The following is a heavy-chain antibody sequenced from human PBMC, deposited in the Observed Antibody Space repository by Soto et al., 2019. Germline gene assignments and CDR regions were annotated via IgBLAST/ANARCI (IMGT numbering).Heavy chain of an antibody. CDR2: IYYSGST. D-gene: IGHD3-22*01. V-gene: IGHV4-31*03. CDR1: GGSISSSGYY. CDR3: ARSDSSTKTRYYFDR. Sequence: SETLSLTCIVSGGSISSSGYYWSWIRQHPGKGLEWIGYIYYSGSTYYNPSLKSRVTISVDMSASQFSLKLSSVTVADTAVYYCARSDSSTKTRYYFDRWGQGTLVTVSS. J-gene: IGHJ4*02.